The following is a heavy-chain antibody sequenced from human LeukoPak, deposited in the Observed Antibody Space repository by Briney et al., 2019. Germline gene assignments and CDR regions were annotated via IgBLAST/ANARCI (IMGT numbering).Heavy chain of an antibody. V-gene: IGHV1-18*01. Sequence: GASVNVSCKASGYTFTSYGITWVRQAPGQGLEWMGWISAYNGDTNYAQKLQGRVTMTTDTSTSTAYMELRSLRSDDTAVYYCARVYSGYDFWSAPDYWGQGTLVTVSS. CDR3: ARVYSGYDFWSAPDY. CDR1: GYTFTSYG. CDR2: ISAYNGDT. D-gene: IGHD3-3*01. J-gene: IGHJ4*02.